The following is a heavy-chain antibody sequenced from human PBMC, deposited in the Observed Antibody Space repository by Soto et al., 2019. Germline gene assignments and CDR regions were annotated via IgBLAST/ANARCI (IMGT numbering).Heavy chain of an antibody. CDR2: IYYSGST. CDR1: GGSISSGDYY. CDR3: ASSWRYYYYGMDV. V-gene: IGHV4-30-4*01. J-gene: IGHJ6*02. D-gene: IGHD6-13*01. Sequence: PSETLSLTCTVSGGSISSGDYYWSWIRQPPGKGLEWIGYIYYSGSTYYNPSLKSRATISVDTSKNQFSLKLSSVTAADTAVYYCASSWRYYYYGMDVWGQGTTVTVS.